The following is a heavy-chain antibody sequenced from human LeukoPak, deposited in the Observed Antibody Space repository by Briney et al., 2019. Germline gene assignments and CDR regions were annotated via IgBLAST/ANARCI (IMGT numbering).Heavy chain of an antibody. D-gene: IGHD3-22*01. V-gene: IGHV1-69*05. CDR2: IIPIFGTA. CDR3: ARPYDYYDSRYQFDY. CDR1: GGTFSSYA. J-gene: IGHJ4*02. Sequence: SVKVSCMASGGTFSSYAVSWVRQAPGQGLEWMGGIIPIFGTANYAQKFQGRVTITTDESTSTAYMELSSLRSEDTAVYYCARPYDYYDSRYQFDYWGQGTLVTVSS.